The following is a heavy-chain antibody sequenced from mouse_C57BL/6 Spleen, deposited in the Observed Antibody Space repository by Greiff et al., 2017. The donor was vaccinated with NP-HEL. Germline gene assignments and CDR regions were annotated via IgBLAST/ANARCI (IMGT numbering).Heavy chain of an antibody. CDR3: ARDPFYYYGSSYWYFDV. Sequence: EVMLVESEGGLVQPGSSMKLSCTASGFTFSDYYMAWVRQVPEKGLEWVANINYDGSSTYYLDSLKSRFIISRDNAKNILYLQMSSLKSEDTATYYCARDPFYYYGSSYWYFDVWGTGTTVTVSS. CDR1: GFTFSDYY. V-gene: IGHV5-16*01. CDR2: INYDGSST. J-gene: IGHJ1*03. D-gene: IGHD1-1*01.